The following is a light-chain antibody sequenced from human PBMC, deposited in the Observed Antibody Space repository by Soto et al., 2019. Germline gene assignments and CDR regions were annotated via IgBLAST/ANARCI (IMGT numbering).Light chain of an antibody. Sequence: QSVLTQPPSVSAAPGQKVTISCSGSSSNIANNYVSWYQQLPGSAPTLLIYDNDKRPSGIPDRFSGSKSGTSATLGITGLQTGDEADYYCGTWDTSLSAGVFGGGTKVTVL. J-gene: IGLJ2*01. CDR2: DND. CDR3: GTWDTSLSAGV. CDR1: SSNIANNY. V-gene: IGLV1-51*01.